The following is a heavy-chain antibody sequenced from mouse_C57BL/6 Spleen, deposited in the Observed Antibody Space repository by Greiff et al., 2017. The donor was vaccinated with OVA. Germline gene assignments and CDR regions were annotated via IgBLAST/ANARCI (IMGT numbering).Heavy chain of an antibody. CDR1: GFSLTSYG. CDR2: IWRGGST. J-gene: IGHJ4*01. D-gene: IGHD2-5*01. CDR3: AGSNLYYAMDY. Sequence: VKLMESGTGLVQPSQSLSITCTVSGFSLTSYGVHWVRQSPGKGLEWLGVIWRGGSTDYNAAFMSRLSITKDNSKSQVFFKMNSLQADDTAIYYCAGSNLYYAMDYWGQGTSVTVSS. V-gene: IGHV2-5*01.